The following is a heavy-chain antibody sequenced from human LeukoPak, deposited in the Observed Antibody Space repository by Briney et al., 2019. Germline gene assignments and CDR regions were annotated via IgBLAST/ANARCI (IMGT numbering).Heavy chain of an antibody. V-gene: IGHV3-53*01. D-gene: IGHD4-17*01. CDR1: GVTVSSNY. Sequence: PGGSLRLSFTVSGVTVSSNYMSWVRQAPGKGLEWVSVVYSGGSTYYADSVKGRFTISRDNSKNTVYLQMNRLRAEDTAVYYCARGYDYGDYIDYWGQGTLVTVSS. J-gene: IGHJ4*02. CDR3: ARGYDYGDYIDY. CDR2: VYSGGST.